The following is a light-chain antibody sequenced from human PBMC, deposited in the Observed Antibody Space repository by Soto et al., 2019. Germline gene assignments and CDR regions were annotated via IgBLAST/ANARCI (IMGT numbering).Light chain of an antibody. CDR2: KAS. J-gene: IGKJ2*01. CDR3: QQYNSYART. V-gene: IGKV1-5*03. Sequence: DIQMTQSPSTLSASVGDRVTITCRASQSISNWLAWYQQKPGKAPKLLIYKASNLESGVPSRFSGSGSGTEITLTISSLQPDDVAPYYCQQYNSYARTFGQGTKLEIK. CDR1: QSISNW.